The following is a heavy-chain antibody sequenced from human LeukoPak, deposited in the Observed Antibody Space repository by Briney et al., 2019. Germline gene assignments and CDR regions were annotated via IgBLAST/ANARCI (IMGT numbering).Heavy chain of an antibody. D-gene: IGHD3-22*01. CDR3: ARGVSDYYDSSEGYFQH. CDR1: GFTFSSYA. V-gene: IGHV3-30*04. CDR2: ISYDGSNK. Sequence: AGGSLRLSCAASGFTFSSYAMHWVRQAPGKGLEWVAVISYDGSNKYYADSVKGRFTISRDNSKNTLYLQMNSLRAEDTAVYYCARGVSDYYDSSEGYFQHWGQGTLVTVSS. J-gene: IGHJ1*01.